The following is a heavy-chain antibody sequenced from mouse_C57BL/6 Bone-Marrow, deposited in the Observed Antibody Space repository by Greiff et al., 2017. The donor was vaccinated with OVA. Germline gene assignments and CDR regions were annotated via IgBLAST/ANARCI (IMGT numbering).Heavy chain of an antibody. CDR2: ISSGGSYT. V-gene: IGHV5-6*02. CDR1: GFTFTSYG. Sequence: EVKVVESGADLVKPGGSLKLSCAASGFTFTSYGMSWVRQTPDKSLEWVATISSGGSYTYYPDSVKGRFTISRDNAKNTLYLQMSSLKSEDTAMYYGARGGGVRGDWYFDVWGTGTTVTVSS. J-gene: IGHJ1*03. CDR3: ARGGGVRGDWYFDV. D-gene: IGHD2-14*01.